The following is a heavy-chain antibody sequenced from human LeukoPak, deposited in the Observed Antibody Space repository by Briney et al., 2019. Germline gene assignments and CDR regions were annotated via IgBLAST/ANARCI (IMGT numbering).Heavy chain of an antibody. CDR3: AKDGSSGWYIDY. CDR1: GFTFDDYA. D-gene: IGHD6-19*01. V-gene: IGHV3-43*02. CDR2: ISGDGGST. J-gene: IGHJ4*02. Sequence: GGSLRLSCAASGFTFDDYAMHWVRQAPGKGLEWVSLISGDGGSTYYTDSVKGRFNISRDNSNNSLYLQMNSVRTEDTALYYCAKDGSSGWYIDYWGQGTMVTVSS.